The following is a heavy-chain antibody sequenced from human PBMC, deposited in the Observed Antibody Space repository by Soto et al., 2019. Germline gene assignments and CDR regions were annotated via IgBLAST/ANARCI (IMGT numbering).Heavy chain of an antibody. Sequence: VKVSCKASGVTLKNSALSWVRQAPGQGLEWMGGIIPVFGPALYAQKFQGRVTITADESTNTAFLDVSSLRSEDTAVYYCGRGGSWAKVDSWGPGTLVTV. CDR3: GRGGSWAKVDS. CDR2: IIPVFGPA. V-gene: IGHV1-69*13. D-gene: IGHD6-13*01. CDR1: GVTLKNSA. J-gene: IGHJ4*02.